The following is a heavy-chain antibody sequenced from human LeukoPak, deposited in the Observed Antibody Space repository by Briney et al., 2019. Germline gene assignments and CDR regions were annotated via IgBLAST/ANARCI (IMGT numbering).Heavy chain of an antibody. Sequence: PSETLSLTCTVSGVSISSSNSYWGWIRQPPGKGLEWIGSIYYSGSTNYNPSLKSRVTISVDTSKNQFSLKLSSVTAADTAVYYCARAPAARPPYRPGHYYMDVWGKGTTVTVSS. CDR3: ARAPAARPPYRPGHYYMDV. V-gene: IGHV4-39*07. J-gene: IGHJ6*03. D-gene: IGHD6-6*01. CDR2: IYYSGST. CDR1: GVSISSSNSY.